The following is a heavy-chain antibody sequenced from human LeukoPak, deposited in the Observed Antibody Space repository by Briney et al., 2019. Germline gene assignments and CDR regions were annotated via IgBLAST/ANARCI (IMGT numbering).Heavy chain of an antibody. J-gene: IGHJ4*02. V-gene: IGHV3-30*18. D-gene: IGHD6-6*01. CDR1: GFTFSSYG. CDR3: AKDPYSSSLSYYFDY. Sequence: GGSLRLSCAASGFTFSSYGMHWVRQAPGKGLEWVAVISYDGSNKYYADSVKGRFTISRDNSKNTLYLQMNGLRAEDTAVYYCAKDPYSSSLSYYFDYWGQGTLVTVSS. CDR2: ISYDGSNK.